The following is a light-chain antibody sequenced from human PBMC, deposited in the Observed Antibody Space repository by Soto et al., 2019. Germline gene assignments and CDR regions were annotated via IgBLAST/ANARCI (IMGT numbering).Light chain of an antibody. Sequence: AIQLTQSPSSLSASVGDRVTIACRASQGISSALAWYQQIPGKAPKLLIYDASTLESGVPSRFSGSGSGTDFTLTISSLQPDDFATYYCQQFSSYPITFGPGTKVDIK. V-gene: IGKV1-13*02. CDR1: QGISSA. J-gene: IGKJ3*01. CDR2: DAS. CDR3: QQFSSYPIT.